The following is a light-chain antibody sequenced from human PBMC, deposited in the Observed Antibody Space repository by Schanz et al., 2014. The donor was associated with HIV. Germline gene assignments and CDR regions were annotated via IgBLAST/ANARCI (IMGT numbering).Light chain of an antibody. CDR1: QSVGGSQ. Sequence: EIVLTQSPGSLSLSPGERATLSCRASQSVGGSQMAWYQHRRGQAPRLLFYATSFRATGVPDRFSGSGSGTDFTLTISRLEPEDFAVYYCQQYGVSPPWTFGQGTKVEVK. V-gene: IGKV3-20*01. J-gene: IGKJ1*01. CDR2: ATS. CDR3: QQYGVSPPWT.